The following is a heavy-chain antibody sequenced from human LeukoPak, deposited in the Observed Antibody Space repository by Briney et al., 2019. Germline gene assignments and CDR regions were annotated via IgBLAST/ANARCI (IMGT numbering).Heavy chain of an antibody. Sequence: GESLKISSKGSGYSFTSYWICWVRQMPGKGLEGMRVIYPGDSDTRYSPSFQGQVTISADKSISTAYLQWSSLTASDTAMYYCARSSDHVTSFDYWGQGTLVTVSS. CDR2: IYPGDSDT. J-gene: IGHJ4*02. CDR3: ARSSDHVTSFDY. V-gene: IGHV5-51*01. CDR1: GYSFTSYW. D-gene: IGHD1-14*01.